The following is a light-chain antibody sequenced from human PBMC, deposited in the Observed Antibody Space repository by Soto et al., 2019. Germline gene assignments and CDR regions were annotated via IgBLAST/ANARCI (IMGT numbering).Light chain of an antibody. J-gene: IGKJ4*01. CDR2: GAT. V-gene: IGKV3-20*01. CDR3: QQYGSSPLT. CDR1: QSVGVN. Sequence: EIVMTQSPATLSVSPGERATLSCRASQSVGVNLAWYQQKPGQAPRFLIYGATTRASGIPDRFSGSGSGTDFTLTISRLEPEDFAVYYCQQYGSSPLTFGGGTKVEIK.